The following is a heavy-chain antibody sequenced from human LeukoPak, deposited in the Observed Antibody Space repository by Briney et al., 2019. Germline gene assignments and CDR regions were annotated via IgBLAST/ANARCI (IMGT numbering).Heavy chain of an antibody. CDR3: ARIIAARYFDY. Sequence: PGGSLRLSCAASGFTFSSYSMNWVRQAPGKGLEWVSYISSSSSTIYYADSVKGRFTISRDNAKNSLYLQMNSLRAEDTAVYYCARIIAARYFDYWGQGTLVTVSS. CDR1: GFTFSSYS. J-gene: IGHJ4*02. V-gene: IGHV3-48*01. CDR2: ISSSSSTI. D-gene: IGHD6-6*01.